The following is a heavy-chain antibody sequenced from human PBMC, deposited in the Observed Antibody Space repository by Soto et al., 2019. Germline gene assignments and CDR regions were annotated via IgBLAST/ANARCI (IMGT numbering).Heavy chain of an antibody. Sequence: QVQLQESGPGLVKPSQTLSLTCTVSGGSISSDGSYWTWIRQHPGKGLEWIGYIYYSGSTYYNPSLKSRVTISVDTSENQFSLKLSSVTAADTAVYYCARDGTSGWVDSWGQGILVTVSS. D-gene: IGHD6-19*01. V-gene: IGHV4-31*03. CDR1: GGSISSDGSY. CDR3: ARDGTSGWVDS. J-gene: IGHJ4*02. CDR2: IYYSGST.